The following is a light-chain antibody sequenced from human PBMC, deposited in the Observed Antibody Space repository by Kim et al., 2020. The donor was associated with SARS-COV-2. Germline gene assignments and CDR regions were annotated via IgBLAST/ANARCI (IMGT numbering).Light chain of an antibody. CDR2: EVN. J-gene: IGLJ2*01. Sequence: QSITISCTGTSSDVGGYNLVSWYQQPPGKAPKLLIYEVNRRPSGVSDRFSGSKSDNTASLTVSGLQAEDEADYYCCSYASSTALVFGGGTK. V-gene: IGLV2-23*02. CDR1: SSDVGGYNL. CDR3: CSYASSTALV.